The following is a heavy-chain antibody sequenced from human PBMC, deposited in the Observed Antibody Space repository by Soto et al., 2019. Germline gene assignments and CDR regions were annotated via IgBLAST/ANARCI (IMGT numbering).Heavy chain of an antibody. Sequence: PSETLSLTCPVSGGSISSSTYYWGWIRHPPGQGREWIGSIYYSGTNYYNPSLKSRVTISVDTSKSQFSLKLSSVTAADTAVYYCARRDRSGFSYWLDTWGQGTLVTVSS. J-gene: IGHJ5*02. V-gene: IGHV4-39*07. CDR3: ARRDRSGFSYWLDT. D-gene: IGHD3-22*01. CDR2: IYYSGTN. CDR1: GGSISSSTYY.